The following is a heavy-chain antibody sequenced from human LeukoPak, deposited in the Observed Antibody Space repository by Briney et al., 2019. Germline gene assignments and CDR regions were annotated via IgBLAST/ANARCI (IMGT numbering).Heavy chain of an antibody. J-gene: IGHJ4*02. V-gene: IGHV3-23*01. D-gene: IGHD3-10*01. CDR1: GFSLSSYA. CDR2: TSSSDDGK. Sequence: GGSLRLSCTVSGFSLSSYAMSWVRRAPGKGLEWVSATSSSDDGKYYADSVRGRFTISRDNAKNTMYLQMNSLRAEDTAVYYCVRDSYYHPDYWGQGTLVTVSS. CDR3: VRDSYYHPDY.